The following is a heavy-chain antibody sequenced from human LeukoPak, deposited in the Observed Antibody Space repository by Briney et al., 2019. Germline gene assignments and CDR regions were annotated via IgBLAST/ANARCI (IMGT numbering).Heavy chain of an antibody. Sequence: GGSLRLSCATSGFTFRNYAMSWVRQAPGKGLEWVAVISYDGSNKYYADSVKGRFTISRDNSKNTLYLQMNSLRAEDTAVYYCAKEYTYYYGSGSYPPSYGMDVWGQGTTVTVSS. CDR2: ISYDGSNK. D-gene: IGHD3-10*01. J-gene: IGHJ6*02. CDR3: AKEYTYYYGSGSYPPSYGMDV. CDR1: GFTFRNYA. V-gene: IGHV3-30*18.